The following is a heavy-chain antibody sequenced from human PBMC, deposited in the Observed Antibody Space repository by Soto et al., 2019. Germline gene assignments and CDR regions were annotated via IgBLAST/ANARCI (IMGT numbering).Heavy chain of an antibody. CDR3: ARAGAIAARSFDY. D-gene: IGHD6-6*01. Sequence: ASVKDSCKPSRYTFTGYYMHWVRQAPGQGLEWMGWINPNSGCTNYAQKFQGRVTMTRDTSISTAYMELSRLRSDDTAVYHCARAGAIAARSFDYWGQGTLVTVSS. CDR1: RYTFTGYY. CDR2: INPNSGCT. J-gene: IGHJ4*02. V-gene: IGHV1-2*02.